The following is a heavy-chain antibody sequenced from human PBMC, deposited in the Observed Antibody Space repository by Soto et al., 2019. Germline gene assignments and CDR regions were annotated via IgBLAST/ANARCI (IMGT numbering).Heavy chain of an antibody. J-gene: IGHJ3*02. CDR2: ISSSSSTI. Sequence: EVQLVESGGGLVQPGGSLRLSCAASGFTFSSYSMNWVRQAPGKGLEWVSYISSSSSTIYYADSVKGRFTISRDNAKNSLYLQMISLRAEDTAVYYCARHDYSDAFDIWGQGTMVTVSS. V-gene: IGHV3-48*01. CDR3: ARHDYSDAFDI. CDR1: GFTFSSYS. D-gene: IGHD4-17*01.